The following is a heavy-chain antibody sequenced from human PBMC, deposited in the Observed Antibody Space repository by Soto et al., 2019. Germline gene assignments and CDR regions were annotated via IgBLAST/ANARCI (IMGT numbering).Heavy chain of an antibody. Sequence: GASVKVSCKASGYTFTSYGISWVRQAPGQGLEWMGWISAYNGNTDYAQKLQGRVTMTTDTSTSTAYMELRSLRSDDTAVYYCARRGSSWKDYAFDIWGQGTMVTVSS. CDR1: GYTFTSYG. CDR3: ARRGSSWKDYAFDI. D-gene: IGHD6-13*01. J-gene: IGHJ3*02. CDR2: ISAYNGNT. V-gene: IGHV1-18*01.